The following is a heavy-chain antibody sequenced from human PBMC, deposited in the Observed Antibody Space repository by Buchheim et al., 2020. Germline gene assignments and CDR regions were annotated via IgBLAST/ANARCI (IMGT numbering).Heavy chain of an antibody. Sequence: QVQLVESGGGVVQPGRSLRLSCAASGFTFSSYAMHWVRQAPGKGLEWVAVISYDGSNKYYADSVKGRFTISRDKSKNTLYLQMNSLRAEDTAVYYCARGGARAYYYYYGMDVWGQGTT. CDR3: ARGGARAYYYYYGMDV. J-gene: IGHJ6*02. V-gene: IGHV3-30*04. CDR2: ISYDGSNK. CDR1: GFTFSSYA. D-gene: IGHD1-26*01.